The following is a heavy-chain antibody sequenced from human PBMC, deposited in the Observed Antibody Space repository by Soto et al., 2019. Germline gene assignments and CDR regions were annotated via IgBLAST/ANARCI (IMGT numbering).Heavy chain of an antibody. J-gene: IGHJ6*02. CDR3: ARAGDCSGGSCYSYYYSGMDV. V-gene: IGHV1-69*13. Sequence: GASVKVSCKASGGTFSSYAISWVRQAPGQGLEWMGGIIPIFGTANYAQKFQGRVTITADESTSTAYMELSSLRSEDTAVYYCARAGDCSGGSCYSYYYSGMDVWGQGTTVTVSS. D-gene: IGHD2-15*01. CDR1: GGTFSSYA. CDR2: IIPIFGTA.